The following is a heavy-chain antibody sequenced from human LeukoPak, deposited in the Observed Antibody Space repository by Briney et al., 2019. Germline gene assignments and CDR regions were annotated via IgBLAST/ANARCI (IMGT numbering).Heavy chain of an antibody. Sequence: SETLSLTCTVSGGSISSYYWSWIRQPPGKGLEWIGYIYYSGSTNYNPSLKSRVTISVDTSKNQFSLKLSSVTAADTAVYYCARAALDGSGSYYNYYYMDVWGKGTTVTISS. J-gene: IGHJ6*03. V-gene: IGHV4-59*01. CDR2: IYYSGST. CDR1: GGSISSYY. D-gene: IGHD3-10*01. CDR3: ARAALDGSGSYYNYYYMDV.